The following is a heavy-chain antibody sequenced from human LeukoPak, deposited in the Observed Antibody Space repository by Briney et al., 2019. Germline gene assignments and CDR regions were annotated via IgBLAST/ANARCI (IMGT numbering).Heavy chain of an antibody. V-gene: IGHV4-59*08. J-gene: IGHJ4*02. CDR2: IYYSGST. CDR3: ASLRYYYDSGRLAD. CDR1: GGSISTYY. Sequence: SETLSLTCTVSGGSISTYYWSWIRQPPGKGLEWIGYIYYSGSTNYNPSLKSRVTMAVDTSKNQFSLRLSSVTAADTAVYYCASLRYYYDSGRLADWGQGTLVIVSS. D-gene: IGHD3-10*01.